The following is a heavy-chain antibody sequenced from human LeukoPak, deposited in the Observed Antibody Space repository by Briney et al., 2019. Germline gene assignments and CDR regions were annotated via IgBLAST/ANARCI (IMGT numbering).Heavy chain of an antibody. D-gene: IGHD2-15*01. J-gene: IGHJ4*02. CDR2: IYYSGST. CDR1: GGSISSYY. CDR3: AREVGYCSGGSCYSYFDY. Sequence: SETLSLTCTVSGGSISSYYWSWIRQPPGKGLEWIGYIYYSGSTNYNASLTNRVIISVDTSKNQFSLKLSSVTAADTAVYYCAREVGYCSGGSCYSYFDYWGQGTLVTVSS. V-gene: IGHV4-59*01.